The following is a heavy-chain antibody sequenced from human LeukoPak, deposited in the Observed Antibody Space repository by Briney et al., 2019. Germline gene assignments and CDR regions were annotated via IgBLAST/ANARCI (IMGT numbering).Heavy chain of an antibody. D-gene: IGHD6-19*01. CDR3: ARDLKDIAVAGMVDYYYYYYMDV. Sequence: ASVKVSCKASGYTFTSYGISWVRQAPGQGLEWMGWISAYNGNTNYAQKLQGRVTMTTDTSTSTAYMELRSPRSDDTAVYYCARDLKDIAVAGMVDYYYYYYMDVWGKGTTVTVSS. CDR2: ISAYNGNT. J-gene: IGHJ6*03. CDR1: GYTFTSYG. V-gene: IGHV1-18*01.